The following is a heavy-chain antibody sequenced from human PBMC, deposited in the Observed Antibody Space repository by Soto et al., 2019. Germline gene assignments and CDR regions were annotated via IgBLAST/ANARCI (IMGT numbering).Heavy chain of an antibody. Sequence: QVHLVQSGAEVKKPGASVKVSCKGSGYAFTTYGITWVRQAPGQGLEWMGWISAHNGNTNYAQKLQGRVTVTRDTSTSTAYMELRSLRSEGTAVYYWARGRYGDYWGEGALVTVSS. CDR3: ARGRYGDY. CDR2: ISAHNGNT. J-gene: IGHJ4*02. CDR1: GYAFTTYG. D-gene: IGHD1-1*01. V-gene: IGHV1-18*01.